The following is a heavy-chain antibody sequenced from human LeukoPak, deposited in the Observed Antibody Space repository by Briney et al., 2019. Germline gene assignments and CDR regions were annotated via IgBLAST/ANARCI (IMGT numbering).Heavy chain of an antibody. CDR2: ISAYNGNT. Sequence: ASVKVSCKASGYTFTSYGISWVRQAPGQGLEWMGWISAYNGNTNYAQKLQGRVTMTTDTSTSTAYMELRSLRSDDTAVYYCARDQLRYCSGGSCYHYWGQGTLVTVSS. CDR3: ARDQLRYCSGGSCYHY. D-gene: IGHD2-15*01. CDR1: GYTFTSYG. V-gene: IGHV1-18*01. J-gene: IGHJ4*02.